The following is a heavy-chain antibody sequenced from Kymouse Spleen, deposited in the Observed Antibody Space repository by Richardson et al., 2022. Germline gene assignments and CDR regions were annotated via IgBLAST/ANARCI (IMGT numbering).Heavy chain of an antibody. J-gene: IGHJ4*02. D-gene: IGHD5-18,IGHD5-18*01,IGHD7-27*02. CDR2: IWYDGSNK. Sequence: QVQLVESGGGVVQPGRSLRLSCAASGFTFSSYGMHWVRQAPGKGLEWVAVIWYDGSNKYYADSVKGRFTISRDNSKNTLYLQMNSLRAEDTAVYYCAREWGYRSSGFDYWGQGTLVTVSS. V-gene: IGHV3-33*01. CDR3: AREWGYRSSGFDY. CDR1: GFTFSSYG.